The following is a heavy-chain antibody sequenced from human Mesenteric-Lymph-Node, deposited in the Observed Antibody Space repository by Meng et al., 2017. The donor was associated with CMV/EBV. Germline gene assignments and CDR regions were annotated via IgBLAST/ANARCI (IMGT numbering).Heavy chain of an antibody. V-gene: IGHV3-9*01. CDR3: VKNIEWRALVLGAFGMDV. D-gene: IGHD2-8*01. CDR2: ISWNRGTI. J-gene: IGHJ6*02. CDR1: GFTFDDYD. Sequence: GGSLRLSCAASGFTFDDYDMHWVRQVPGKGLEWVSGISWNRGTIGYAYSVRGRFTISRDNAKNSLSLQMNSLRPEDTALYYCVKNIEWRALVLGAFGMDVWGQGTTVTVSS.